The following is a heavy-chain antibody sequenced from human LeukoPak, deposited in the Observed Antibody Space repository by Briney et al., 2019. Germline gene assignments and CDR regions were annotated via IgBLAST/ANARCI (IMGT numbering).Heavy chain of an antibody. D-gene: IGHD2-15*01. CDR2: ISAYNGNT. J-gene: IGHJ6*03. CDR3: ARDGGLGSSDYYYYYMDV. CDR1: GYTFTSYG. V-gene: IGHV1-18*01. Sequence: ASVKVSCKASGYTFTSYGISWVRQAPGQGLEWMGWISAYNGNTNYAQKVQGRVTMTTDTSTSTAYMELRSLRSDDTAVYYCARDGGLGSSDYYYYYMDVWGSGTTVTVSS.